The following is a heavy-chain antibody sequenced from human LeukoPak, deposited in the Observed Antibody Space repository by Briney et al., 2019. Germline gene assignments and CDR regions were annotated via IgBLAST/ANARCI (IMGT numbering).Heavy chain of an antibody. J-gene: IGHJ4*02. Sequence: SETLSLTCTVSRGSLSIYSWSWIRQPPEKGLEWIGYIYYSGAANYNPSLTSRVTISVDTSKNQFSLKLTSVTAADTAVYYCASTVTSGAYFDYWGQGTLVTVSS. V-gene: IGHV4-59*01. CDR2: IYYSGAA. CDR3: ASTVTSGAYFDY. D-gene: IGHD4-17*01. CDR1: RGSLSIYS.